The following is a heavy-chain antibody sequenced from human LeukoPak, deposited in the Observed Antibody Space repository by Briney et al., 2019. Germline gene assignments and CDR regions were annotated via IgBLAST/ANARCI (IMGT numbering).Heavy chain of an antibody. CDR1: GYSISSGYY. V-gene: IGHV4-38-2*02. D-gene: IGHD2-21*02. Sequence: SETLSLTCTVSGYSISSGYYWGWIRQPPGKGLEWIGSIYHSGSTYYNPSLKSRVTISVDTSKNQFSLRLSSVTAADTAVYYCASTSEAYCGGDCYSLPLDYWGQGTLVTVSS. CDR2: IYHSGST. J-gene: IGHJ4*02. CDR3: ASTSEAYCGGDCYSLPLDY.